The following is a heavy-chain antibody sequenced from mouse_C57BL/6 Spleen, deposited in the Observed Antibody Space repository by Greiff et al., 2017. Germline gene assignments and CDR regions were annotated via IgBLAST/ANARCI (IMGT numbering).Heavy chain of an antibody. J-gene: IGHJ4*01. CDR3: ARWRDGYYAMCY. Sequence: EVQLQQSGPELVKPGDSVKISCKASGYSFTGYFMNWVMQSHGKSLEWIGRINPYNGDTFYNQKFKGKATLTVDKSSSTAHMELRSLTSEDSAVYYCARWRDGYYAMCYWGQGTSVTVSS. V-gene: IGHV1-20*01. CDR2: INPYNGDT. D-gene: IGHD2-3*01. CDR1: GYSFTGYF.